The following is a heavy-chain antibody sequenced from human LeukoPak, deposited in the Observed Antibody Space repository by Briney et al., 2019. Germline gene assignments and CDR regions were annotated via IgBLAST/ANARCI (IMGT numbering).Heavy chain of an antibody. CDR3: ARQYYYDSSGYYYGDAFNI. J-gene: IGHJ3*02. V-gene: IGHV4-59*01. CDR2: IYYSGST. Sequence: SETLSLTCTVSGGSISSYYWSWIRQPPGKGLEWIGYIYYSGSTNYNPSLKSRVTISVDTSKNQFSLKLSSVTAADTAVYYCARQYYYDSSGYYYGDAFNIWGQGTMVTVSS. D-gene: IGHD3-22*01. CDR1: GGSISSYY.